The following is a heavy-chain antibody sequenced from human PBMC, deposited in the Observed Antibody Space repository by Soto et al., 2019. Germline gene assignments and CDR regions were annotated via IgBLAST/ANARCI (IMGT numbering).Heavy chain of an antibody. J-gene: IGHJ4*02. CDR2: INHSGST. CDR1: GGSFSGYY. D-gene: IGHD3-10*01. Sequence: QVQLQQWGAGLLKPSETLSLTCAVYGGSFSGYYWSWIRQPPGKGLEWIGEINHSGSTNYNPSLRSRVTRSVDTSKNQFSLKLSSVTAADTAAYYCARRGMVRGVIWRDWGQGTLVTVSS. CDR3: ARRGMVRGVIWRD. V-gene: IGHV4-34*01.